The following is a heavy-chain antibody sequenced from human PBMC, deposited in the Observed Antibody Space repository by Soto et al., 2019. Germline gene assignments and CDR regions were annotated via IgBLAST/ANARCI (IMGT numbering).Heavy chain of an antibody. CDR2: IKQDGSEK. Sequence: GSLRLSCAASGFTFSSYWMSWVRQAPGKGLEWVANIKQDGSEKYYVDSVKGRFTISRDNAKNSLYLQVSSLRAEDTAVYYCAREGASGYAEDAFDIWGQGTMVTVSS. V-gene: IGHV3-7*03. J-gene: IGHJ3*02. D-gene: IGHD5-12*01. CDR1: GFTFSSYW. CDR3: AREGASGYAEDAFDI.